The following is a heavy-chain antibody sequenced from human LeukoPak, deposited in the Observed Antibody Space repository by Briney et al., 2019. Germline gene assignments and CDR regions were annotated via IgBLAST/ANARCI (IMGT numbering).Heavy chain of an antibody. V-gene: IGHV3-74*01. CDR2: INTDGSST. D-gene: IGHD5-12*01. CDR3: ARIPIVTITSGGY. Sequence: GGSLRLSCAASGFTFSSYWMHWVRQAPGKGLVWVSRINTDGSSTSYADSVKGRFTISRDNSKNTLYLQLNSLRAEDTAVYYCARIPIVTITSGGYWGQGTLVTVSS. CDR1: GFTFSSYW. J-gene: IGHJ1*01.